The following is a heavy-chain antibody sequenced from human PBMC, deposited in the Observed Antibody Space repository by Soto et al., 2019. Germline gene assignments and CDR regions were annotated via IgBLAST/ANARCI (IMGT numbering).Heavy chain of an antibody. CDR3: AREYTYGSNVFDF. D-gene: IGHD2-2*02. V-gene: IGHV4-31*03. CDR1: GGSITSAAYY. CDR2: ISHSGST. J-gene: IGHJ4*02. Sequence: QVQLQESGPGLVKPSQTLSLTCTVSGGSITSAAYYWSWIRQHPGKGLEWVGYISHSGSTYYNPSLESRVIISVDTSKNQFSLSLTSVTAAGTAVYYCAREYTYGSNVFDFWGQGALVTVSS.